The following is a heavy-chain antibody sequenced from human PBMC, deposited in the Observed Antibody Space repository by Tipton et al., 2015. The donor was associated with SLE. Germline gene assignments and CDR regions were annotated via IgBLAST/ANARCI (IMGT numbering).Heavy chain of an antibody. V-gene: IGHV4-59*08. J-gene: IGHJ6*02. CDR2: TYFSGSV. D-gene: IGHD5-12*01. CDR3: ARSGRLSSYFYGVDV. Sequence: TLSLTCTVSGGSFCSYYWSWIRQSPGKGLEWIGYTYFSGSVNYNPSLKGRVTLSVDTSKNQFSLTVNSVSAADTSVYYCARSGRLSSYFYGVDVWGQGTTVTVSS. CDR1: GGSFCSYY.